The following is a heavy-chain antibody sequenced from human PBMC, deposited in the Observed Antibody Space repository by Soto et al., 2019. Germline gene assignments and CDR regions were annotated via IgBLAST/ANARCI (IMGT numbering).Heavy chain of an antibody. CDR2: IYYSGST. V-gene: IGHV4-59*01. D-gene: IGHD3-22*01. CDR1: GGSISSYY. Sequence: QVQLQESGPGLVKPSETLSLTCTVSGGSISSYYWSWIRQPPGKGLEWIGYIYYSGSTNYNPSLTSRVNISVGTSKNQLSLKLCYVTAADSAVYYCAREARDSSGYVFDYWGQGTLVTVSS. CDR3: AREARDSSGYVFDY. J-gene: IGHJ4*02.